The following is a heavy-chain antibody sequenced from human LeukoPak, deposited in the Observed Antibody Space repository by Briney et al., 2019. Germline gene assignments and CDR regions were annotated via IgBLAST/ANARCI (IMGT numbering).Heavy chain of an antibody. V-gene: IGHV3-23*01. CDR1: GFTFSSYA. Sequence: GGSLRLSCAASGFTFSSYAMSWVRQAPGKGLEWVSAISGSGGTTYYADSVKGRFTISRDNSKSTLYLQMNSLRAEDTAVYYCAKAYCSRPTCYSPDYWGQGTLVTVSS. J-gene: IGHJ4*02. D-gene: IGHD2-2*01. CDR2: ISGSGGTT. CDR3: AKAYCSRPTCYSPDY.